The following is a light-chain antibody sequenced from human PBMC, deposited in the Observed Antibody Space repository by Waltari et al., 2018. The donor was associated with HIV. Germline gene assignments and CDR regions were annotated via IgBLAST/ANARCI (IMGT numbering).Light chain of an antibody. CDR1: QTIDKS. CDR2: GAS. CDR3: QQSQIGPFSFEKY. V-gene: IGKV1-39*01. Sequence: DIRLTQSPSSLSASVGDRVALTCRANQTIDKSLNWYQQTPGKVPKLLIFGASSLQRGVPSRFAGSGSGTDFTLTITNLQPEDFATYYCQQSQIGPFSFEKYFG. J-gene: IGKJ2*01.